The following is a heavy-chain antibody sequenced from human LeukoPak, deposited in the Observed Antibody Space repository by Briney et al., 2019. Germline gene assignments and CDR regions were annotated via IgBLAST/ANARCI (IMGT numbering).Heavy chain of an antibody. V-gene: IGHV1-18*01. D-gene: IGHD6-13*01. CDR3: GRGPLGYSSAWYFHHSSSGMEV. J-gene: IGHJ6*04. Sequence: ASVKVSCKASGYTFTSYGISWVRQAPGQGLEWMGWISAYNGNTNYAQKLQGRITMTTDTSTSTAYMELRSLRSEDTAVYYLGRGPLGYSSAWYFHHSSSGMEVWGKGTTVTVSS. CDR2: ISAYNGNT. CDR1: GYTFTSYG.